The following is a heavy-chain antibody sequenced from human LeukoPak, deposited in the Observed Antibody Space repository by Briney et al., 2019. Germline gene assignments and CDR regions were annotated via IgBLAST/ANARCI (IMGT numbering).Heavy chain of an antibody. D-gene: IGHD2-8*01. J-gene: IGHJ4*02. CDR2: INPSGGST. CDR1: GYTFTGYY. V-gene: IGHV1-46*03. CDR3: ARSNGVGSDFDY. Sequence: ASVKVSCKASGYTFTGYYMHWGRQAPGQGLEWMGIINPSGGSTSYAQKFQGKVTMTRDTSTSTVYMELSSLRSEDTAVYYCARSNGVGSDFDYWGQGTLVTVSS.